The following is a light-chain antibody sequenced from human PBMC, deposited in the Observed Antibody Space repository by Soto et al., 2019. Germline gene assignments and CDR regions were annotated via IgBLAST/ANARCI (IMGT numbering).Light chain of an antibody. CDR2: SAS. Sequence: DIQLTQSPSVPSASVGDTVTITCQASQALSNYLAWYQQKPGKAPDLLIYSASTLQSGVPSRFSGSGSETEFSLTIRALQPEDFATYYCQQLSRYPLTFGGGTKVDIK. CDR1: QALSNY. V-gene: IGKV1-9*01. CDR3: QQLSRYPLT. J-gene: IGKJ4*01.